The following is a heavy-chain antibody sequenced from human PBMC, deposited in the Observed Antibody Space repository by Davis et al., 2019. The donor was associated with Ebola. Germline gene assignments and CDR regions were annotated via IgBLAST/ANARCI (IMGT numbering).Heavy chain of an antibody. CDR2: IYYSGT. V-gene: IGHV4-59*01. J-gene: IGHJ4*02. CDR3: ARGKGFWSGLYYFDY. D-gene: IGHD3-3*01. CDR1: GGSISSDY. Sequence: SETLSLTCTVFGGSISSDYWSWIRQPPGKGLEWIGYIYYSGTNYNSSLKSRVSISEDTSKNQFSLKLSSVTAADTAVYYCARGKGFWSGLYYFDYWGQGTLVTVSS.